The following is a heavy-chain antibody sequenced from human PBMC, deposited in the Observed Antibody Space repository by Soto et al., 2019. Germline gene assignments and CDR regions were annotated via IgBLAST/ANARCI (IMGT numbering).Heavy chain of an antibody. CDR1: GYTFSDYY. V-gene: IGHV1-2*02. J-gene: IGHJ4*02. CDR3: AGAGGISP. D-gene: IGHD1-26*01. CDR2: INPNSGGT. Sequence: QVHLVQSGPEVKKPGASVKVSCKASGYTFSDYYIHWVRQAPGQGLEWMGWINPNSGGTNSAPKFQGRVTMTRDTSINTAYMELSSLRSDDTAVYYCAGAGGISPWCQGTPVTVSS.